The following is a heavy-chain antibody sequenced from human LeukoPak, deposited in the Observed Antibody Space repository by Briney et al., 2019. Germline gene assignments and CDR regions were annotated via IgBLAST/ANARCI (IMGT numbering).Heavy chain of an antibody. D-gene: IGHD6-25*01. CDR3: ARDSGTYLDAFDI. V-gene: IGHV3-23*01. CDR2: ISGSGGRT. Sequence: PGGSLRLSCAASGFTFSSYAMSWVRPAPGKGLEWVSAISGSGGRTYYADSVKGRFTISRDNAKNSLYLQMNSLRAEDTAVYYCARDSGTYLDAFDIWGQGTMVTVSS. J-gene: IGHJ3*02. CDR1: GFTFSSYA.